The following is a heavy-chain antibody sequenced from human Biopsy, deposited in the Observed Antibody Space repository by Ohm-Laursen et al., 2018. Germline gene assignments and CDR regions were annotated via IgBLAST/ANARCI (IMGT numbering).Heavy chain of an antibody. CDR1: GESFNGYY. V-gene: IGHV4-34*01. Sequence: SETLSLTCPVYGESFNGYYWSWIRQTPGKGLEWIGEINHSGRTNYNPSLKSRVAISVDTSKNQFSLNLSSVTAADTAVYFCARDSRGGHLNTTLITGKNLDSWGQGILVTVSS. J-gene: IGHJ4*02. CDR3: ARDSRGGHLNTTLITGKNLDS. D-gene: IGHD3-16*01. CDR2: INHSGRT.